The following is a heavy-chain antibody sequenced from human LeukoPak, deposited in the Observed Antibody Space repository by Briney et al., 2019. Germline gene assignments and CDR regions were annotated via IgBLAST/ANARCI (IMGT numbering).Heavy chain of an antibody. CDR2: ISYDGSNK. V-gene: IGHV3-30*18. D-gene: IGHD3-10*01. J-gene: IGHJ4*02. CDR3: ANVGITKV. Sequence: GGSLRLSCAASGFTFSSYGMHWVRQAPGKGLEWVAVISYDGSNKYYAGSVKGRFTISRDNSKNTLYLQMNSLRAEDTAVYYCANVGITKVWGQGTLVTVSS. CDR1: GFTFSSYG.